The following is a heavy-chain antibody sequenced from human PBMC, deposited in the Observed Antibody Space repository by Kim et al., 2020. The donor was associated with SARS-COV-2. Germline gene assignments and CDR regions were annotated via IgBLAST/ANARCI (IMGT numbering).Heavy chain of an antibody. CDR2: INAANGDT. J-gene: IGHJ4*02. CDR1: GYIFNSYG. CDR3: ARDVSSSWSGVDY. D-gene: IGHD6-13*01. Sequence: ASVKVSCKASGYIFNSYGMHWVRQAPGQRLEWMGWINAANGDTKDSQKFQGRVTITRDTSAGTAYMELSSLRSEDTAVYYCARDVSSSWSGVDYWGQGTL. V-gene: IGHV1-3*01.